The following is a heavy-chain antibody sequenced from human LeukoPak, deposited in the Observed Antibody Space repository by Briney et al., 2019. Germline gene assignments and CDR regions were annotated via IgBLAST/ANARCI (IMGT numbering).Heavy chain of an antibody. J-gene: IGHJ6*02. CDR2: IYYSGGT. CDR3: ARLAWNTGYYYGMDV. D-gene: IGHD1/OR15-1a*01. Sequence: SETLSLTCTVSGGSISSYYWSWIRQPPGKGLEWIGYIYYSGGTSYNPSLKSRVTISVDTSKNQFSLKLSSVTSADTAVYYCARLAWNTGYYYGMDVWGQGTTVTVSS. CDR1: GGSISSYY. V-gene: IGHV4-59*01.